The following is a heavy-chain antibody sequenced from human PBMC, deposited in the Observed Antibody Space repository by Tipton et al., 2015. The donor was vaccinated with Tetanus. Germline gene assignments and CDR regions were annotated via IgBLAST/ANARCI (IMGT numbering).Heavy chain of an antibody. V-gene: IGHV4-4*07. CDR2: ISSSGNT. Sequence: TLSLTCTVSGGSMSPHYWNWLRQSAGTGPEWIGRISSSGNTYYNHSLESRVIMSVDTSKNQFSLTLTSVTAADTAVYYCTRAVVGTANFDSWGQGALVAVSS. D-gene: IGHD6-19*01. CDR1: GGSMSPHY. CDR3: TRAVVGTANFDS. J-gene: IGHJ4*02.